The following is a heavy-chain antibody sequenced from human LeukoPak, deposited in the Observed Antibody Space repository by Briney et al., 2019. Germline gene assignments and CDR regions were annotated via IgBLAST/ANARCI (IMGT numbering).Heavy chain of an antibody. CDR3: VRDSGWLNWFDP. CDR2: INPSDGST. V-gene: IGHV1-46*01. CDR1: GYIFTSYQ. Sequence: ASVKVSCKAPGYIFTSYQMHWVRQAPGQGLEWMGIINPSDGSTNSAQKFQGRVIMTTDTSTSTVYMDLSSLRYEDTAVYYCVRDSGWLNWFDPWGQGTLVTVSS. D-gene: IGHD3-22*01. J-gene: IGHJ5*02.